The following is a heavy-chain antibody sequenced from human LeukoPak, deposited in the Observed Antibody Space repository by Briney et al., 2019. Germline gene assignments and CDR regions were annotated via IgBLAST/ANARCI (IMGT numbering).Heavy chain of an antibody. Sequence: ASVTVSCKASGGTFSSYAISWVRQAPGQGLEWMGRIIPILGIANYAQKFQGRVTITADKSTSTAYMELSSLRSEDTAVYYCARDEEGSGWLYNYYGMDVWGQGTTVTVSS. J-gene: IGHJ6*02. CDR3: ARDEEGSGWLYNYYGMDV. D-gene: IGHD6-19*01. CDR1: GGTFSSYA. CDR2: IIPILGIA. V-gene: IGHV1-69*04.